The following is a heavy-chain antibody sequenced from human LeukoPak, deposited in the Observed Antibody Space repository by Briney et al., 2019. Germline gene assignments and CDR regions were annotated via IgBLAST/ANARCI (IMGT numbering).Heavy chain of an antibody. J-gene: IGHJ6*03. CDR2: IIPIFGTA. CDR3: ARGGYSYGYYYMDV. D-gene: IGHD5-18*01. CDR1: GGTFSSYA. Sequence: SVTVSCKASGGTFSSYAISWVRQAPGQGLEWMGGIIPIFGTANYAQKFQGRVTITTDESTSTAYMELSSLRSEDTAVYYCARGGYSYGYYYMDVWGKGTTVTVSS. V-gene: IGHV1-69*05.